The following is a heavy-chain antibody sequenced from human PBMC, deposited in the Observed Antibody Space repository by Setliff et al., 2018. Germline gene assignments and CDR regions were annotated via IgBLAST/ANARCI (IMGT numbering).Heavy chain of an antibody. CDR2: IYNSGTT. V-gene: IGHV4-34*01. CDR3: AGRDYSGGDS. Sequence: PSETLSLTCAVYGGSFSGYYWSWIRQPPGKGLEWIGRIYNSGTTNYNPSLKSRVTISADTSNNSFSLNLFSVTAADTAVYYCAGRDYSGGDSWGHGTLVTVS. CDR1: GGSFSGYY. D-gene: IGHD4-4*01. J-gene: IGHJ5*01.